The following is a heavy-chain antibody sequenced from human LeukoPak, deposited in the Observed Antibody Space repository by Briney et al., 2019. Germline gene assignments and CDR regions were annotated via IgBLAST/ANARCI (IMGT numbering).Heavy chain of an antibody. J-gene: IGHJ3*02. V-gene: IGHV3-7*01. CDR2: IKQDGSEK. CDR1: GFTFSSYW. D-gene: IGHD3-3*01. CDR3: ARQTPHYDFWSGYAFDI. Sequence: PGGSLRLSCAASGFTFSSYWMSWVRQAPGKGLEWVANIKQDGSEKYYVDSVKGRFTISRDNAKNSLYLQMNSLRAEDTAVYYCARQTPHYDFWSGYAFDIWGQGTMDTVSS.